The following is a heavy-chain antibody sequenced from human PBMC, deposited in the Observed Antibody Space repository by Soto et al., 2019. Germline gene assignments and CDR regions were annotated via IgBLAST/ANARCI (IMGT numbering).Heavy chain of an antibody. Sequence: PSETLSLTCTVSGGSISSYYWSWIRQPPGKGLEWIGYIYYSGSTNYNPSLKSRVTISVDTSKNQFSLKLSSVTAADTAVYYCAREVLHYGGNWFDPWGQGTLVTVSS. V-gene: IGHV4-59*01. J-gene: IGHJ5*02. CDR2: IYYSGST. D-gene: IGHD4-17*01. CDR1: GGSISSYY. CDR3: AREVLHYGGNWFDP.